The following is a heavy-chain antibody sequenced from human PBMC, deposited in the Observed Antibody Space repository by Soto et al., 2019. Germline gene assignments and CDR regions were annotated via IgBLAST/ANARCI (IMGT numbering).Heavy chain of an antibody. CDR3: ARIRADDSVWGSYRSYYFDY. J-gene: IGHJ4*02. CDR2: IFSNDEK. CDR1: GFSFSDASMG. D-gene: IGHD3-16*02. V-gene: IGHV2-26*01. Sequence: QVTLKESGPVLVKPTETLTLTCTVSGFSFSDASMGVSWIRQPPGKALEWLAHIFSNDEKSYSTSLNSRLTIFKDTSKRQVVLTMTTMVPVDTATYYCARIRADDSVWGSYRSYYFDYWGQGTLVTVSS.